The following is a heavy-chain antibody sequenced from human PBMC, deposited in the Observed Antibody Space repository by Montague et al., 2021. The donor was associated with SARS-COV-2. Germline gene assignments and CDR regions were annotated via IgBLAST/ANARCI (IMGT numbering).Heavy chain of an antibody. CDR2: ISYNGRNT. CDR1: GFTFSSYA. Sequence: SLRLSCAASGFTFSSYALHWVRQAPGKGPEWVAVISYNGRNTQYXDSXQGRATISRDNSKNTLYLQVNSLRTDDTAVYYYAREPKPVGYSYGYTFFEYWGQGSLVTVSS. D-gene: IGHD5-18*01. V-gene: IGHV3-30*03. J-gene: IGHJ4*02. CDR3: AREPKPVGYSYGYTFFEY.